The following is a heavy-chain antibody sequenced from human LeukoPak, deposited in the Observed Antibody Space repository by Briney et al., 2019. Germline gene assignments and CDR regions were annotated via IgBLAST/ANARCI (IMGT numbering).Heavy chain of an antibody. CDR3: ARWTSCGGDCHILDY. Sequence: ASETLSLTCGVSGGAITNYYWNWIRQAPGKGLEWLGYIYYTGSTTYNPSVKSRITISLDTSKKQISLKLRSVTAADTAVYYCARWTSCGGDCHILDYWGQGILVTVSS. CDR1: GGAITNYY. CDR2: IYYTGST. J-gene: IGHJ4*02. D-gene: IGHD2-21*02. V-gene: IGHV4-59*01.